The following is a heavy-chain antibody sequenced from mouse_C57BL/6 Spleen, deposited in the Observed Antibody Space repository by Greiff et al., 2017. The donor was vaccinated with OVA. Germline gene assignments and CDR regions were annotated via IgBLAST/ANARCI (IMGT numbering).Heavy chain of an antibody. CDR1: GYTFTSYW. J-gene: IGHJ2*01. D-gene: IGHD2-1*01. CDR2: IDPNSGGT. V-gene: IGHV1-72*01. Sequence: VKQSCKASGYTFTSYWMHWVKQRPGRGLEWIGRIDPNSGGTKYNEKFKSKATLTVDKPSSTAYMQLSSLTSEDSAVYYCARWDYGNSYYFDYWGQGTTLTVSS. CDR3: ARWDYGNSYYFDY.